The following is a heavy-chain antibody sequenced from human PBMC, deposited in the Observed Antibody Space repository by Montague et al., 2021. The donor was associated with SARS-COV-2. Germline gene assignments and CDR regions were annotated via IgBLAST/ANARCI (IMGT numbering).Heavy chain of an antibody. Sequence: PALVKPTQTLTLTCTFSGFSLNTRGVGVGWIRQPPGKALEWLALIYWDDDKRYSPSLKSRLTITKDTSKNQVVLTMTNMDPVDTATYYCAHSSGIASGCNGSRFDPWGQGTLVTVSS. CDR3: AHSSGIASGCNGSRFDP. D-gene: IGHD6-13*01. V-gene: IGHV2-5*02. J-gene: IGHJ5*02. CDR1: GFSLNTRGVG. CDR2: IYWDDDK.